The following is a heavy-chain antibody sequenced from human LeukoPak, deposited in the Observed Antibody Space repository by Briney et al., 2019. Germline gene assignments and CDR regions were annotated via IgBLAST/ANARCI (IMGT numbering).Heavy chain of an antibody. V-gene: IGHV4-59*08. CDR1: GGSISSYY. CDR2: IYYSGST. CDR3: AGADGGDNGYYFDY. J-gene: IGHJ4*02. Sequence: NPSETLSLTCTVSGGSISSYYWSWIRQPPGKGLEWIGYIYYSGSTNYNPSLKSRVTISVDTSKNQFSLKLSSVTAADTAVYYCAGADGGDNGYYFDYWGQGTLVTVSS. D-gene: IGHD3-16*01.